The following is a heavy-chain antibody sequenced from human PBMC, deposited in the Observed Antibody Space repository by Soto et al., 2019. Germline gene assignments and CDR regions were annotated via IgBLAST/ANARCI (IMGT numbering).Heavy chain of an antibody. CDR3: ARDKRITIFGVVIEGDPTDYYGMDV. Sequence: PSETLSLTCTVSGGSISSGDYYWGWIRQPPGKGLEWIGYIYYSGSTYYNPSLKSRVTISVDTSKNQFSLKLSSVTAADTAVYYCARDKRITIFGVVIEGDPTDYYGMDVWGQGTTVTVS. CDR2: IYYSGST. J-gene: IGHJ6*02. V-gene: IGHV4-30-4*01. D-gene: IGHD3-3*01. CDR1: GGSISSGDYY.